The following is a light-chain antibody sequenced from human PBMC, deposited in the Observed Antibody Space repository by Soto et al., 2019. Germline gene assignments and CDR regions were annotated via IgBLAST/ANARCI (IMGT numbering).Light chain of an antibody. CDR1: SSDVGSYNL. CDR2: EGT. J-gene: IGLJ3*02. V-gene: IGLV2-14*02. Sequence: QSALTQPASVSGSPGQSIAISCTGTSSDVGSYNLVSWYQQHPGKAPKLIIYEGTKRPSGVSNRFSGSKSGYTASLTISELQAEDEADYYCTSFTSSSTWVFGGGTKLTVL. CDR3: TSFTSSSTWV.